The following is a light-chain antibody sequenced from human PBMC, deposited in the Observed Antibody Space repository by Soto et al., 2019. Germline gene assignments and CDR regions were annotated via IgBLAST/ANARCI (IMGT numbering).Light chain of an antibody. V-gene: IGKV1-39*01. CDR1: QSTSSY. CDR3: LQSYSTPIT. Sequence: DIQMTQSPSSLSASVGDRVTITCRASQSTSSYLNWYQQKPGKAPKLLVYAASSLQSGVPSRFSGSGSGTDFTLTISSLQREDFATYYCLQSYSTPITFGQGTRLEIK. J-gene: IGKJ5*01. CDR2: AAS.